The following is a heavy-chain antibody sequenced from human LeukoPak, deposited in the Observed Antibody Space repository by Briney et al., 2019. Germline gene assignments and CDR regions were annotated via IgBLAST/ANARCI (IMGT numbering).Heavy chain of an antibody. Sequence: GGSLRLSCAASGFTFSNYGMTWVRQAPGKGLEWVAVISYDGSNKYYADSVKGRFTISRDNSKNTLYLQMNSLRAEDTAVYYCASSPSIAARWAFDPWGQGTLVTVSS. CDR3: ASSPSIAARWAFDP. V-gene: IGHV3-30*03. CDR2: ISYDGSNK. J-gene: IGHJ5*02. CDR1: GFTFSNYG. D-gene: IGHD6-6*01.